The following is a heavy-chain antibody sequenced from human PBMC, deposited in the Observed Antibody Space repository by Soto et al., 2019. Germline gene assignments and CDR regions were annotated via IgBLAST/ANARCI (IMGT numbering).Heavy chain of an antibody. D-gene: IGHD3-3*01. V-gene: IGHV3-48*01. CDR1: GFTFSSYS. Sequence: EVQLVESGGGLVQPGGSLRLSCAASGFTFSSYSMNWFRQAPGKGLEWVSYISSSSSTIYYADSVKGRFTISRDNAKNSLYLQMNSLRAEDTAVYYCARAPMAIWSGYFYFDYWGQGTLVTVSS. CDR3: ARAPMAIWSGYFYFDY. CDR2: ISSSSSTI. J-gene: IGHJ4*02.